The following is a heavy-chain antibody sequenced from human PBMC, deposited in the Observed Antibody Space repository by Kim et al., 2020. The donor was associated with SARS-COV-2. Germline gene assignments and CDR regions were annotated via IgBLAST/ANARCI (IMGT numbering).Heavy chain of an antibody. CDR2: ISSSSSYI. D-gene: IGHD6-13*01. V-gene: IGHV3-21*01. J-gene: IGHJ5*02. Sequence: GGSLRLSCAASGFTFSSYSMNWVRQAPGKGLEWVSSISSSSSYIYYADSVKGRFTISRDNAKNSLYLQMNSLRAEDTAVYYCARDSYPLPGIAAAISFDPWGQGTLVTVSS. CDR1: GFTFSSYS. CDR3: ARDSYPLPGIAAAISFDP.